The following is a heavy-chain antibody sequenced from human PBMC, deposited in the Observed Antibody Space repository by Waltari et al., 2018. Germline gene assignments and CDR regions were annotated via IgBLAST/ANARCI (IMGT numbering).Heavy chain of an antibody. CDR2: IYHSGST. Sequence: QVQLQESGPGLVKPSETLSLTCAVSGYSIRSGYYWGWIRQPPGKGLEWIGSIYHSGSTYYNPSLKSRVTISVDTSKNQFSLKLSSVTAADTAVYYCARQDSNSHFDYWGQGTLVTVSS. CDR3: ARQDSNSHFDY. J-gene: IGHJ4*02. CDR1: GYSIRSGYY. V-gene: IGHV4-38-2*01. D-gene: IGHD4-4*01.